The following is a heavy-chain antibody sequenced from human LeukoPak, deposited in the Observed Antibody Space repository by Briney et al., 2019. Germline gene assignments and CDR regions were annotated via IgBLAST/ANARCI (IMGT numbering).Heavy chain of an antibody. CDR1: GGSISSYY. CDR3: AAGYDFWSGYGGGAFDY. J-gene: IGHJ4*02. Sequence: SETLSLTCTVSGGSISSYYWSWIRQPPGKGLEWIGYIYYSGSTNYNPSLKSRVTISVDTSKNQFSLKLSSVTAADTAVYYCAAGYDFWSGYGGGAFDYWGQGTLVTVSS. D-gene: IGHD3-3*01. CDR2: IYYSGST. V-gene: IGHV4-59*01.